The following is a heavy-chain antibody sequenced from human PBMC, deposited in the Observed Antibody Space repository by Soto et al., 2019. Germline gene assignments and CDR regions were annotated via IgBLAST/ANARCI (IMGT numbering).Heavy chain of an antibody. CDR2: ISAYNGNT. CDR1: GYTFTSYG. CDR3: ARGVYDFWSGSPSHYYYYGMDV. D-gene: IGHD3-3*01. Sequence: QVQLVQSGAEVKKPGASVKVSCKASGYTFTSYGISWVRQAPGQGLEWMGWISAYNGNTNYAQKPQGRVTMTTDTSTSTAYMELRSLRSDDTAVYYCARGVYDFWSGSPSHYYYYGMDVWGQGTTVTVSS. J-gene: IGHJ6*02. V-gene: IGHV1-18*04.